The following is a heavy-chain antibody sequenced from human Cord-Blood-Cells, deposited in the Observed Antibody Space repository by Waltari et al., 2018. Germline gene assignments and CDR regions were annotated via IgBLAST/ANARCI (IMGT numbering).Heavy chain of an antibody. V-gene: IGHV3-23*01. J-gene: IGHJ4*02. CDR2: ISGSGGST. CDR3: AKGEYSSSYYFDY. D-gene: IGHD6-6*01. CDR1: GFTFSSYA. Sequence: EVQLLESGGGLVQPGGSLRLSCAASGFTFSSYAMSWVRQAPGKGLEWVSAISGSGGSTYYADSVKGRFTISRDKSKNTLYLQMNSLRAEDTAVYYCAKGEYSSSYYFDYWGQGTLVTVSS.